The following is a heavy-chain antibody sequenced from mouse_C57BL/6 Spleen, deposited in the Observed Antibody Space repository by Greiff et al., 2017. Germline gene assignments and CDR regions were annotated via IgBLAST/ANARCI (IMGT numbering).Heavy chain of an antibody. CDR1: GFSLTSYG. V-gene: IGHV2-6*01. CDR2: IWGVGST. Sequence: VKVVESGPGLVAPSQSLSITCTVSGFSLTSYGVDWVRQSPGKGLEWLGVIWGVGSTNYNSALKSRLSISKDNSKSQVFLKMNSLQTDDTAMYYCAITGTFPFAYWGQGTLVTVSA. J-gene: IGHJ3*01. CDR3: AITGTFPFAY. D-gene: IGHD4-1*01.